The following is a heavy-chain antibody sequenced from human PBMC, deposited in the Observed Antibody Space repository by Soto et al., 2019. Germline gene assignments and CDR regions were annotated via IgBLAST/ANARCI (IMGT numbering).Heavy chain of an antibody. CDR1: GFTFGDYA. D-gene: IGHD2-2*01. Sequence: GGSLRLSCTASGFTFGDYAMSWFRQAPGKGLEWVGFIRSKAYGGTTEYAASVKGRFTISRDDSKSIAYLQMNSLKTEDTAVYYCTRDPDWYQLLWDEQMYNWFDPWGQGTLVTVSS. CDR3: TRDPDWYQLLWDEQMYNWFDP. CDR2: IRSKAYGGTT. J-gene: IGHJ5*02. V-gene: IGHV3-49*03.